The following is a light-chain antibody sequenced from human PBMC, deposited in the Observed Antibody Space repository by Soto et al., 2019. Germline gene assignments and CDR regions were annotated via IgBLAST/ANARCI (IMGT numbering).Light chain of an antibody. CDR2: AAS. CDR3: QQSYSTPRT. Sequence: IQVTQSPSSLSASVGDRVAITCRASQDISSYLNWYQQKPGKAPKLLIYAASSLQSGVPSRFSGSGSGTDFTLTISSLQPEDFATYYCQQSYSTPRTFGQGTKVDIK. J-gene: IGKJ1*01. CDR1: QDISSY. V-gene: IGKV1-39*01.